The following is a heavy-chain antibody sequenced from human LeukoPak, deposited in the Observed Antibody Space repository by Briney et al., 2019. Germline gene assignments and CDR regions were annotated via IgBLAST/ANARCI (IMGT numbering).Heavy chain of an antibody. D-gene: IGHD3-16*01. V-gene: IGHV4-30-4*08. CDR2: IYYSGST. CDR1: GGSFSDYY. Sequence: PSETLSLTCAVYGGSFSDYYWSWIRQPPGKGLEWIGYIYYSGSTYYNPSLKSRVTISVDTSKNQFSLKLSSVTAADTAVYYCARVPGRHEKGGIDYWGQGTLVTVSS. CDR3: ARVPGRHEKGGIDY. J-gene: IGHJ4*02.